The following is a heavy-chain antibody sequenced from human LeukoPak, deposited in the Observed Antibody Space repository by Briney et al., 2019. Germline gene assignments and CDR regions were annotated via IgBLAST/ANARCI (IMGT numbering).Heavy chain of an antibody. Sequence: SETLSLTCTVSGGSISSYYWSWIRQPPGKGLEWIGYIYYSGSTNYNPSLNSRVTISVDTSKNQFSLKLSSVTAEDTAVYYCARSGEDYFDYWGQGTLVTVSS. J-gene: IGHJ4*02. CDR1: GGSISSYY. CDR2: IYYSGST. V-gene: IGHV4-59*08. CDR3: ARSGEDYFDY. D-gene: IGHD3-10*01.